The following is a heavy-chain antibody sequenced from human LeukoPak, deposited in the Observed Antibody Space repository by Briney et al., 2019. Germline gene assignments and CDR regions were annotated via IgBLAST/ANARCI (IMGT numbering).Heavy chain of an antibody. CDR1: GFTFSSSS. CDR2: IKQDGSEK. CDR3: ARDLGVVIAHYYYYYMDV. J-gene: IGHJ6*03. D-gene: IGHD3-22*01. Sequence: RSGGSLRLSCAASGFTFSSSSMTWVRQAPGKGLEWVANIKQDGSEKYYVDSVRGRFTISRDNAKNSLYLQMNSLRAEDTAVYYCARDLGVVIAHYYYYYMDVWGKGTTVTVSS. V-gene: IGHV3-7*01.